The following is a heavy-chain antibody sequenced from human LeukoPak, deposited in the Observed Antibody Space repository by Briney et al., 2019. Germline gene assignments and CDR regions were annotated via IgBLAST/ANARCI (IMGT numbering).Heavy chain of an antibody. Sequence: ASVKVSCKASGYIFTGYYIHWVRQAPGQGLEWMGWISAYNGNTNYAQKLQGRVTMTTDTSTSTAYMELRSLRSDDTAVYYCARDKTDRITIFGVVTTNFDYWGQGTLVTVSS. J-gene: IGHJ4*02. CDR2: ISAYNGNT. V-gene: IGHV1-18*01. CDR1: GYIFTGYY. CDR3: ARDKTDRITIFGVVTTNFDY. D-gene: IGHD3-3*01.